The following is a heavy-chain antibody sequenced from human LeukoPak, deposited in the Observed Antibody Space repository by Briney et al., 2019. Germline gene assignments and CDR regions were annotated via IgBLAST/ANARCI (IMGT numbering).Heavy chain of an antibody. D-gene: IGHD2-2*01. CDR2: ISSSSSTI. CDR1: GLTVSSYS. V-gene: IGHV3-48*02. J-gene: IGHJ6*02. Sequence: GGSLRLSCVASGLTVSSYSMNWVRQAPGKGLEWVSYISSSSSTIYYADSVKGRFTISRDNAKNSLDLQMNSLRDEDTAVYYCARGPGDIVVVPAAPARYYYYGMDVWGQGTTVTVSS. CDR3: ARGPGDIVVVPAAPARYYYYGMDV.